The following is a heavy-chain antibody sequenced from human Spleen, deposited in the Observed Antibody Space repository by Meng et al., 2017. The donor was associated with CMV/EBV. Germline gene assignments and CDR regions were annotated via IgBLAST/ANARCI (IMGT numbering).Heavy chain of an antibody. V-gene: IGHV3-49*04. CDR3: TRDRVGGATYYYGSGQDY. Sequence: LSLTCAASGFIFSTYAMSWVRQAPGKGLEWVGFIRSKGYGGTTEYAASLKDRFTISRDDSKGIAYLQLNSLKTEDTAVYFCTRDRVGGATYYYGSGQDYWGQGTLVTVSS. J-gene: IGHJ4*02. CDR1: GFIFSTYA. D-gene: IGHD3-10*01. CDR2: IRSKGYGGTT.